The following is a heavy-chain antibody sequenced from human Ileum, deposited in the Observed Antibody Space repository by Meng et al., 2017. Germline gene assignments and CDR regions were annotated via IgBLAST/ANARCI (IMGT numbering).Heavy chain of an antibody. Sequence: VHVHEAGPGLVKPCGILSLTCAVSGVSIRSTIWWGWVRQPPGKGLEWIGEIFQSGSTNYNPSLKSRVSISVDKSKNHLSLSLSSVTAADTAVYYCAKAAAYNLDIWGQGALVTVSS. CDR3: AKAAAYNLDI. CDR1: GVSIRSTIW. V-gene: IGHV4-4*02. J-gene: IGHJ4*02. CDR2: IFQSGST. D-gene: IGHD1-14*01.